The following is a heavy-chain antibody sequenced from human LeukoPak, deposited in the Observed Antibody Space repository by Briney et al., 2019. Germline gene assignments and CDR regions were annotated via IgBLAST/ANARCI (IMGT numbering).Heavy chain of an antibody. CDR3: AELGITMIGGV. Sequence: GGSLRLSCAASGFTLSSYEMNWVRQAPGKGLEWVSYISSSGSTIYYADSVKGRFTISRGNAKNSLYLQMNSLRAEDTAVCYCAELGITMIGGVWGKGTTVTISS. CDR1: GFTLSSYE. D-gene: IGHD3-10*02. J-gene: IGHJ6*04. CDR2: ISSSGSTI. V-gene: IGHV3-48*03.